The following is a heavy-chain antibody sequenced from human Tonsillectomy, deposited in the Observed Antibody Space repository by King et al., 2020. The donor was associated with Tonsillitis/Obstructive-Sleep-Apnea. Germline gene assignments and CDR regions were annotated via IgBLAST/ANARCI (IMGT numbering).Heavy chain of an antibody. J-gene: IGHJ6*03. D-gene: IGHD7-27*01. V-gene: IGHV1-69*09. CDR2: IIPIVDIA. Sequence: HEQLVPSGAEVKKPGSSVKVSCKASGGTFSSYAISWVRQAPGQGLEWMGRIIPIVDIANYAQKFQGRVTITADKSTSTAYMDLSSLRSEDSAVYYCARDLRDTGAFYYYMDVWGRGTTVTVSS. CDR3: ARDLRDTGAFYYYMDV. CDR1: GGTFSSYA.